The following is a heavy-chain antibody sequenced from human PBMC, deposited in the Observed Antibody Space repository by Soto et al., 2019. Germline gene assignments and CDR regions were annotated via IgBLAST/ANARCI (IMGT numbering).Heavy chain of an antibody. Sequence: PSETLSLTCTVSGGSISSSSYYWGWIRQPPGKGLEWIGSIYYSGSTYYNPSLKSRVTISVDTSKNQFSLKLSSVTAADTAVYYCARDGPHYFDYSGQGTLVTVAS. CDR2: IYYSGST. CDR1: GGSISSSSYY. J-gene: IGHJ4*02. CDR3: ARDGPHYFDY. V-gene: IGHV4-39*07.